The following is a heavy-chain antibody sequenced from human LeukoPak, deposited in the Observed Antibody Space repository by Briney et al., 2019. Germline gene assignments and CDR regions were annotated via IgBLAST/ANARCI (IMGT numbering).Heavy chain of an antibody. D-gene: IGHD2-2*03. CDR2: IYYSGST. CDR1: GGSVSSGSYY. V-gene: IGHV4-61*01. Sequence: PSETLSLTCTVSGGSVSSGSYYWSWIRQPPGKGLEWIGYIYYSGSTYYNPSLKSRVTISVDTSKNQFSLKLSSVTAADTAVYYCARDFGYCSSTSCSRGFDYWGQGTLVTVSS. J-gene: IGHJ4*02. CDR3: ARDFGYCSSTSCSRGFDY.